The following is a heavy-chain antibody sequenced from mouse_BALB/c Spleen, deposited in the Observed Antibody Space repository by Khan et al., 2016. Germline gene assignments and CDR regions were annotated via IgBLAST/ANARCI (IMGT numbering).Heavy chain of an antibody. Sequence: QIQLVQSGPELKKPGETVKISCKASGYTFTNYGMNWVKQAPGKGLKWMGWINTNTGEPTYAEEFKGRFASSLETSASTAYLQINNLKNEDTATYFCAEDYYGSNWCAYWGQGTLVTVSA. CDR1: GYTFTNYG. CDR2: INTNTGEP. CDR3: AEDYYGSNWCAY. V-gene: IGHV9-3*02. J-gene: IGHJ3*01. D-gene: IGHD1-1*01.